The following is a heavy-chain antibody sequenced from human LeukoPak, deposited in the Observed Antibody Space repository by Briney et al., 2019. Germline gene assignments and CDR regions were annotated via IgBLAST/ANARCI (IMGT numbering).Heavy chain of an antibody. D-gene: IGHD6-6*01. Sequence: SETLSLTCAVYGGSFSGYYWSWIRQPPGKGLEWIGEIYHSGSTNYNPSLKSRVTISVDKSKNQFSLKLSSVTAADTAVYYCARGGGAYSSSPNWFDPWGQGTLVTVSS. CDR1: GGSFSGYY. V-gene: IGHV4-34*01. J-gene: IGHJ5*02. CDR2: IYHSGST. CDR3: ARGGGAYSSSPNWFDP.